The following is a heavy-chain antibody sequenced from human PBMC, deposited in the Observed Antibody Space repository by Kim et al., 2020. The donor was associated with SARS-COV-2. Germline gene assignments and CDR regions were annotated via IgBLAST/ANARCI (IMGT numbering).Heavy chain of an antibody. Sequence: GGSLRLSCAASGFTFSGSTMHWVRQASGKGLEWVGRIRSNANSYATAYAASVKGRFTISRDDSQNTAYLQMNSLKTEDTAVYYCTRVNPISGGWYDAFDIWGQGTMVTVSS. CDR2: IRSNANSYAT. D-gene: IGHD6-19*01. J-gene: IGHJ3*02. CDR1: GFTFSGST. CDR3: TRVNPISGGWYDAFDI. V-gene: IGHV3-73*01.